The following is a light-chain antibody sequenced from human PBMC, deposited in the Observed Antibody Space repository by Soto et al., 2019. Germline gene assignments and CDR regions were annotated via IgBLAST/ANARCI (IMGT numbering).Light chain of an antibody. CDR2: DVS. V-gene: IGLV2-14*01. CDR1: SSDVGGYNY. J-gene: IGLJ1*01. CDR3: SSYTSSSACL. Sequence: QSALTQPASVSGSPGQSITISCTGTSSDVGGYNYVSWYQQHPGKAPKLMIYDVSNRPSGVSNRFSGSKSGNTASLTISGLQAEDEADYYCSSYTSSSACLFGTGTKLTVL.